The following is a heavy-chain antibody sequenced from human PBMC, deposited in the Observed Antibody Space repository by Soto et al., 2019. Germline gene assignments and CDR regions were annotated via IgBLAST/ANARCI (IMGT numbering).Heavy chain of an antibody. V-gene: IGHV3-15*01. CDR3: TTLFGVFTSDAFDI. J-gene: IGHJ3*02. CDR2: IKRKTDGGTT. CDR1: GFSFSNAW. D-gene: IGHD3-3*01. Sequence: EVQLVESGGGLVKPGGSLRLSCAASGFSFSNAWMSWVRQAPGKGLEWVGRIKRKTDGGTTDYAAPVKGRFTVSRDDSKNTLYLQMNSLKTEDTAVYYCTTLFGVFTSDAFDIWGQGTMVTVFS.